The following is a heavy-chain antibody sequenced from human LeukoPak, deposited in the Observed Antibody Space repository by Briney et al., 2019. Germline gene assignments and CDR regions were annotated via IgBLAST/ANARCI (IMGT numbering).Heavy chain of an antibody. J-gene: IGHJ4*02. CDR3: ARDRATLRGNNYDLLTGYYTGWDY. Sequence: VASVKVSCKTSGYTFSSYGISWVRQAPGQGLEWMGWVSTYNGNTNYAQKLQGRVTMTTDKSTSTAYMELRSLRSDDTAVYYCARDRATLRGNNYDLLTGYYTGWDYWAQGTLVSVSS. CDR1: GYTFSSYG. D-gene: IGHD3-9*01. CDR2: VSTYNGNT. V-gene: IGHV1-18*01.